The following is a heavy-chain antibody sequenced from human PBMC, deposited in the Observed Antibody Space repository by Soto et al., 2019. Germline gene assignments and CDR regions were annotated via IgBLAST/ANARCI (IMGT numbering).Heavy chain of an antibody. D-gene: IGHD4-17*01. Sequence: QVQLVQSGAEVKKPGASVKVSCKASGYTFTSYAMHWVRQAPGQRLEWMGWINAGNGNTKYSQKFQGRVTITRDTSASTAYMELSSLRSEDTAVYYCARPNPKNGDYFSARRNQYWYFDLWGRGTLVTVSS. CDR3: ARPNPKNGDYFSARRNQYWYFDL. CDR2: INAGNGNT. V-gene: IGHV1-3*01. CDR1: GYTFTSYA. J-gene: IGHJ2*01.